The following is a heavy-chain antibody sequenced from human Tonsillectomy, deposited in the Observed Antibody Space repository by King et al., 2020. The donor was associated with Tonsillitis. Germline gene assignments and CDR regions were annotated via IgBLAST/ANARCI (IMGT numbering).Heavy chain of an antibody. J-gene: IGHJ4*02. CDR2: IFYSGST. V-gene: IGHV4-59*01. Sequence: QLQESGPGLVKPSETLSLTCIVSGGSISRYYWSWIRPPPGKGVEWIGYIFYSGSTNYNPSLKSRVTMSVDTSKNQFSLNLSSVTAADTAVYYCAREMATPWGGFDYWGQGTLVTVSS. D-gene: IGHD5-24*01. CDR1: GGSISRYY. CDR3: AREMATPWGGFDY.